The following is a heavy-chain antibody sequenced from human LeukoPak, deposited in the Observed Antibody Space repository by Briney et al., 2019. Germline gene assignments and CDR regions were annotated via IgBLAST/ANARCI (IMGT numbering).Heavy chain of an antibody. D-gene: IGHD6-13*01. CDR1: GYTFTSYL. V-gene: IGHV1-46*01. CDR2: VNPSGGST. Sequence: ASVKVSCKASGYTFTSYLMHWLRQPPGQGLEWWGIVNPSGGSTSYAQKFQGRVTMTRDTSTSTVYMELSSLRSEDTAVYYCARDEAKLVRSFDYWGQGTLVTVSS. J-gene: IGHJ4*02. CDR3: ARDEAKLVRSFDY.